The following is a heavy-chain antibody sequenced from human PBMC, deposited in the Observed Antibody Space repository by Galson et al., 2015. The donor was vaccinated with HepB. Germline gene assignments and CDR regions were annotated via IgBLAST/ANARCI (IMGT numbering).Heavy chain of an antibody. J-gene: IGHJ6*03. CDR1: GGTFSSYA. Sequence: SVKVSCKASGGTFSSYAISWVRQAPGQGLEWMGGIIPIFGTANYAQKFQGRVTITADESTSTAYMELSSLRSEDTAVYYCASSENPDIVATTGYYYYMDVWGKGTTVTVSS. D-gene: IGHD5-12*01. V-gene: IGHV1-69*13. CDR2: IIPIFGTA. CDR3: ASSENPDIVATTGYYYYMDV.